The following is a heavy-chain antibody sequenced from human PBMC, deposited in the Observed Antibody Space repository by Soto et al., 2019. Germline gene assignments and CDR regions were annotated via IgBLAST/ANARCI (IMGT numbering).Heavy chain of an antibody. CDR1: GGSISSYY. CDR3: ARTVIGCFDY. CDR2: IYYSGST. J-gene: IGHJ4*02. Sequence: SETLSLTCTVSGGSISSYYWSWIRQPPGKGLEWIAYIYYSGSTNYNPSLKSRVAISGDTSKNQFSLKLSSVTAADTAVYYCARTVIGCFDYWGQGTLVTVSS. D-gene: IGHD3-16*02. V-gene: IGHV4-59*01.